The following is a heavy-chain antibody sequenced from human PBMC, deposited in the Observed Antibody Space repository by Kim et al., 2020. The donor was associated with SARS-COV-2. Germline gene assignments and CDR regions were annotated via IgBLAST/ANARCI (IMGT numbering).Heavy chain of an antibody. CDR3: ARPLGLYGDNLDGFDI. CDR2: ISYDGSNK. CDR1: GFTFSSYG. Sequence: GGSLRLSCAASGFTFSSYGMHWVRQAPGKGLEWVAVISYDGSNKYYADSVKGRFTISIDNSKNTLYLQMNSLRAEDTAVYYCARPLGLYGDNLDGFDIWGAGTMVTVSS. V-gene: IGHV3-33*05. J-gene: IGHJ3*02. D-gene: IGHD4-17*01.